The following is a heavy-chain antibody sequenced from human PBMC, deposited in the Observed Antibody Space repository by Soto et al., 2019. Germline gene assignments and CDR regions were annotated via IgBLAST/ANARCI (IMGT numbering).Heavy chain of an antibody. CDR2: VYNDGDTT. V-gene: IGHV3-74*02. J-gene: IGHJ4*02. CDR1: GLTFRPYW. Sequence: EVQLVESGGGLVQPGGSLRLSCAASGLTFRPYWVIWVRQAPGKGLVWVSRVYNDGDTTMHAASVTGRFTISRDNAKNTVYLQMSGLRVEDTAKYYCEIRPGYSTGGDYWGQGTLVTVSS. CDR3: EIRPGYSTGGDY. D-gene: IGHD2-15*01.